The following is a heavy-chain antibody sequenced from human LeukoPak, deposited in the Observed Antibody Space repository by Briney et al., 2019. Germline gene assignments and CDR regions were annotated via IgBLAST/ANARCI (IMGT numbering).Heavy chain of an antibody. J-gene: IGHJ4*02. CDR2: IYSGGST. CDR1: GFTFSNAW. D-gene: IGHD4-17*01. Sequence: GGSLRLSCAASGFTFSNAWMSWVRQAPGKGLEWVSVIYSGGSTYYADSVKGRFTISRDNSKNTLYLQMNNLRAEDTAVYYCARERGDYEVFDYWGQGTLVTVSS. V-gene: IGHV3-66*01. CDR3: ARERGDYEVFDY.